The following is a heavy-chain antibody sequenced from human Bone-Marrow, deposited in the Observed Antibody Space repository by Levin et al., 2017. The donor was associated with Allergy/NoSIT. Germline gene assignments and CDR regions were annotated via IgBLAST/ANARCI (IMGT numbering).Heavy chain of an antibody. CDR1: GGSISSYY. V-gene: IGHV4-59*08. D-gene: IGHD1-26*01. Sequence: SETLSLTCTVSGGSISSYYWSWIRQPPGKGLEWIGYIYYSGSTNYNPSLKSRVTISVDTSKNQFSLKLSSVTAADTAVYYCARFRELGGGYYFDYWGQGTLVTVSS. CDR2: IYYSGST. J-gene: IGHJ4*02. CDR3: ARFRELGGGYYFDY.